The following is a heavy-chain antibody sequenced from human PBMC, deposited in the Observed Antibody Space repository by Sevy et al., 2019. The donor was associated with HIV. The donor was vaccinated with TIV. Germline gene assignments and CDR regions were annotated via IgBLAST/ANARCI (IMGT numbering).Heavy chain of an antibody. D-gene: IGHD3-16*01. CDR2: MNPNSGNT. Sequence: ASVKVSCKASGGTFSSYGISWVRQATGQGLEWMGWMNPNSGNTGYALNFQGRVTMTRNTSINTAYLDLSSLRSEDTGVYYCARYFGGVLAHWGQGTLVTVSS. CDR1: GGTFSSYG. V-gene: IGHV1-8*01. CDR3: ARYFGGVLAH. J-gene: IGHJ5*02.